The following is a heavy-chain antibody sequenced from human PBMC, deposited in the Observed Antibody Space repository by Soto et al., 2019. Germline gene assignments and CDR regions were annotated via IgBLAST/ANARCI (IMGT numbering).Heavy chain of an antibody. CDR2: IKPDGSVK. Sequence: GGSLRLSCVASEFTFSQHWMSWVRQAPGKGLEWVADIKPDGSVKYYLDSVKGRFTISRDNAKSSVYLQMSSLRAEDTAVYYCARGHYGRDYWGQGTLVTVSS. CDR3: ARGHYGRDY. D-gene: IGHD4-17*01. CDR1: EFTFSQHW. V-gene: IGHV3-7*01. J-gene: IGHJ4*02.